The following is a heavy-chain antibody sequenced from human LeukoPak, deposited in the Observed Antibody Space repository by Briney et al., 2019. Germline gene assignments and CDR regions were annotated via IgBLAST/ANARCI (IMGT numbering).Heavy chain of an antibody. D-gene: IGHD3-10*01. CDR3: ARATEGAIIVVRRVIIQYDMDV. CDR2: INPHSGGT. Sequence: ASVKVSCKTSGYTFTDYYMHWVRQAPGQGLEWMGWINPHSGGTHYAQKFQGRVTMTRDTSISTAYMELNRLKSDDTAAYYCARATEGAIIVVRRVIIQYDMDVWGQGTTVTVSS. V-gene: IGHV1-2*02. CDR1: GYTFTDYY. J-gene: IGHJ6*02.